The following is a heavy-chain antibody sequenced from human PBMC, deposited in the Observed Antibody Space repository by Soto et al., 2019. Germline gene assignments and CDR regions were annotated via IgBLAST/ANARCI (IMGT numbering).Heavy chain of an antibody. CDR2: IYYSGST. Sequence: SETLSLTCTGSAGSLSSYYWRWIRQPPGKGLECIGYIYYSGSTNYNPSLKSRVTISVVTSKNQFSLKLSSVTAADTAVYSCAIDNLCSRPYLWFDPSCPATLVTVST. J-gene: IGHJ5*02. V-gene: IGHV4-59*01. D-gene: IGHD2-21*01. CDR3: AIDNLCSRPYLWFDP. CDR1: AGSLSSYY.